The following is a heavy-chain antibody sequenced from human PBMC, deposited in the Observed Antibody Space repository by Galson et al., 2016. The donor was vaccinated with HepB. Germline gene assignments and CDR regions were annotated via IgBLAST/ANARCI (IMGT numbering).Heavy chain of an antibody. J-gene: IGHJ4*02. Sequence: SLRLSCAASGFAFSSYAMSWVRQAPGKGLGWVSTISDSGTATHYADSVQGRFTISRDNSKNTLFLQMNSLRAEDMAAYYCASRSGSSWGHFEYWGRGTVVTVSS. CDR2: ISDSGTAT. D-gene: IGHD6-13*01. CDR1: GFAFSSYA. V-gene: IGHV3-23*01. CDR3: ASRSGSSWGHFEY.